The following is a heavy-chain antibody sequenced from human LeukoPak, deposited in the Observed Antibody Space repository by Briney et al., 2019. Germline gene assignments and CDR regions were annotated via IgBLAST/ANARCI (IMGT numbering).Heavy chain of an antibody. CDR3: ARVNRIDSSGYYYPYYFDY. Sequence: GASVKVSCKASGYTFTSYAMNWVRQAPGQGLEWMGWINTNTGNPTYAQGFTGRFVFSLDTSVSTAYLQISSLKAEDTAVYYCARVNRIDSSGYYYPYYFDYWGQGTLVTVSS. CDR1: GYTFTSYA. J-gene: IGHJ4*02. D-gene: IGHD3-22*01. CDR2: INTNTGNP. V-gene: IGHV7-4-1*02.